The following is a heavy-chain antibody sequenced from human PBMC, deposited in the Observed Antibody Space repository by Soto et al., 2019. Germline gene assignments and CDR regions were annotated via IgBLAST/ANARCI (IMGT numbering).Heavy chain of an antibody. CDR3: AREVAVLMYYYYMDV. CDR1: GGSISSGGYY. Sequence: PSETLSLTCTVSGGSISSGGYYWSWIRQHPGKGLEWIGYIYYSGSTYYNPSLKSRVTISVDTSKNQFSLKLSSVTAADTAVYYCAREVAVLMYYYYMDVWGKGTTVTVSS. CDR2: IYYSGST. V-gene: IGHV4-31*03. J-gene: IGHJ6*03.